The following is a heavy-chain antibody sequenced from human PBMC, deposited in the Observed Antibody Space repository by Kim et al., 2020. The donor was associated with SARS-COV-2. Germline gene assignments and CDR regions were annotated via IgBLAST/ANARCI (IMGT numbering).Heavy chain of an antibody. CDR2: IYHSGST. Sequence: SETLSLTCTVSGYSISSGYYWGWIRQPPGKGLEWIGSIYHSGSTYYNPSLKSRVTISVDTSKNQFSLKLSSVTAADTAVYYCARDRGEYDSSGYYDYWGQGTLVTVSS. D-gene: IGHD3-22*01. CDR1: GYSISSGYY. CDR3: ARDRGEYDSSGYYDY. J-gene: IGHJ4*02. V-gene: IGHV4-38-2*02.